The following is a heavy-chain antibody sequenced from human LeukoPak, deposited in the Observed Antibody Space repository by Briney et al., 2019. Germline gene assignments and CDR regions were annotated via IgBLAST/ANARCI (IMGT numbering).Heavy chain of an antibody. D-gene: IGHD6-6*01. CDR3: ATGLTASIAARVNY. J-gene: IGHJ4*02. Sequence: SVKVSCKASGGTFISYAISWVRQAPGQGLEWMGGIIPIFGTANYAQKFQGRVTITADESTSTAYMELSSLRSEDTAVYYCATGLTASIAARVNYWGQGTLVTVSS. CDR1: GGTFISYA. V-gene: IGHV1-69*01. CDR2: IIPIFGTA.